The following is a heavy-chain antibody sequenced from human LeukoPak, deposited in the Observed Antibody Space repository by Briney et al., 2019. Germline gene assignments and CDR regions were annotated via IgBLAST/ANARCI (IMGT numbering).Heavy chain of an antibody. D-gene: IGHD2-8*01. CDR2: IYYSGST. CDR3: ARPSTHCTNGVCSEI. V-gene: IGHV4-39*01. Sequence: PSETLSLTCTVSGGSISSSSYYWGWIRQPPGKGLEWIGSIYYSGSTYYNPPLKSRVTISVDTSKNQFSLKLSSVTAADTAVYYCARPSTHCTNGVCSEIWGQGTLVTVSS. J-gene: IGHJ4*02. CDR1: GGSISSSSYY.